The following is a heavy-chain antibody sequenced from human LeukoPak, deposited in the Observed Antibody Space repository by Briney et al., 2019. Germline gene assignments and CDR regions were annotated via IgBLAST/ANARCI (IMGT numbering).Heavy chain of an antibody. D-gene: IGHD5-12*01. V-gene: IGHV4-39*07. CDR2: INFSGTT. Sequence: PSETLSLTCTVSGGSISSSRFFWAWIRQPPGKGLEWIGNINFSGTTYYNPSLKSRVTLSVDPSKNQFSLKLSSVTAADTAVYYCARDLYSGYEYSDAFDIWGQGTMVTVSS. CDR3: ARDLYSGYEYSDAFDI. CDR1: GGSISSSRFF. J-gene: IGHJ3*02.